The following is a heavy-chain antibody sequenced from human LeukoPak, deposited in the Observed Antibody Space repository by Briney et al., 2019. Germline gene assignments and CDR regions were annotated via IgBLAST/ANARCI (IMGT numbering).Heavy chain of an antibody. CDR2: INHSGST. CDR1: GGSFSGYY. Sequence: SETLSLTCAVYGGSFSGYYWSWIRQPPGKGLEWIGEINHSGSTNYNPSLKSRVTISVDTSKNQFSLKLSSVTAADTAVYYCAGSLGYGIAAAETRNHWGQGTLVTVSS. D-gene: IGHD6-13*01. J-gene: IGHJ4*02. CDR3: AGSLGYGIAAAETRNH. V-gene: IGHV4-34*01.